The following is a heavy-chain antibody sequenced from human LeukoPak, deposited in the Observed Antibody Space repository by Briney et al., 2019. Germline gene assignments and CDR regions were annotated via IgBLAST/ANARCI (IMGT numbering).Heavy chain of an antibody. D-gene: IGHD2-2*01. CDR1: GFTFSSYW. CDR3: AKHPYCSSTSCYFDY. V-gene: IGHV3-7*01. J-gene: IGHJ4*02. Sequence: PGGSLRLSCAASGFTFSSYWMSWVRQAPGKGLEWVANIKQDGSEKYYVDSVKGRFTISRDNAKNSLYLQMNSLRAEDTAVYYCAKHPYCSSTSCYFDYWGQGTLVTVSS. CDR2: IKQDGSEK.